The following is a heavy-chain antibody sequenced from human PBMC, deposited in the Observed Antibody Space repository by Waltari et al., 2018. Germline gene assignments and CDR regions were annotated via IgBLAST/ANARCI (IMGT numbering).Heavy chain of an antibody. Sequence: VESGGGLVQPGKSLRLSCTGSGFNFVTSWMTWVRPVPGKGLEWVANINQDGSERYYSDSVKGRFTISRDNSETSLSLQMNSLRVADTAVYFCARGSVGPLDFWGQGTLVTVSS. CDR3: ARGSVGPLDF. CDR2: INQDGSER. CDR1: GFNFVTSW. J-gene: IGHJ4*02. V-gene: IGHV3-7*01.